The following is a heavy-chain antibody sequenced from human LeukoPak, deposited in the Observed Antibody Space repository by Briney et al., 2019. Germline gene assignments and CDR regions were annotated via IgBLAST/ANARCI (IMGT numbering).Heavy chain of an antibody. V-gene: IGHV1-69*13. J-gene: IGHJ6*02. CDR3: AREKFFDAGTMDV. D-gene: IGHD3-10*01. CDR2: IIPIFGTA. Sequence: SVKVSCKASGYTFTSYGISWVRQAPGQGLEWMGGIIPIFGTANYAQKFQGRVTITADESTSTAYMELSSLRSEDTAVYYCAREKFFDAGTMDVWGQGTTVTVSS. CDR1: GYTFTSYG.